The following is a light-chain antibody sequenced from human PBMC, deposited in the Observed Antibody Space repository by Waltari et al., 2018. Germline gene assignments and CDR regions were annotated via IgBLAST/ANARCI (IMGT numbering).Light chain of an antibody. J-gene: IGLJ3*02. CDR3: CSFAGRSWL. V-gene: IGLV2-23*01. CDR2: DTT. Sequence: HSALTQPASVSASLGQSLTISCTGTSSDFCIYDLISWYQQHPGKAPKLIIPDTTKRPSGVPNRVSGSKSGNTASLTISGLQAEDEADYYCCSFAGRSWLFGGGTKLTVL. CDR1: SSDFCIYDL.